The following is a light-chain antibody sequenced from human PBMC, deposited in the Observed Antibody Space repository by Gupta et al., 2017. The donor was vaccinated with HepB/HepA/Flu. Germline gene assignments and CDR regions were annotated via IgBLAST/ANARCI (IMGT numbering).Light chain of an antibody. J-gene: IGKJ4*01. CDR3: QQLSNWPQLT. CDR2: DAS. CDR1: QSVSSY. V-gene: IGKV3-11*01. Sequence: EIVLTQSPATLSLSPGERATLSCRASQSVSSYLAWYQQKPGQAPRLLIYDASNRATGIPARFSGSGFGTDFALTISIREPEDFAVYYCQQLSNWPQLTFGRGTKVEIK.